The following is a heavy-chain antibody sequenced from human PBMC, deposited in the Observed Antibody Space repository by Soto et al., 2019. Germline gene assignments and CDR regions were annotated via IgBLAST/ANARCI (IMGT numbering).Heavy chain of an antibody. CDR3: EIDRAAGMIDY. CDR2: ISAHNGNT. Sequence: QVQLVQSGAEVKKPGASVKVSCKASGYTFTSYGISWVRQAPGQGLEWMGWISAHNGNTKYAQKVQGRVTMTTDTSTSTAYMELRSRRSDDTAEYYCEIDRAAGMIDYWGQGTLVTVSS. D-gene: IGHD6-13*01. J-gene: IGHJ4*02. V-gene: IGHV1-18*01. CDR1: GYTFTSYG.